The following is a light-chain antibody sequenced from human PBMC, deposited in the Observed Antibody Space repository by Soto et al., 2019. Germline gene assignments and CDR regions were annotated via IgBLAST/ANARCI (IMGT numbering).Light chain of an antibody. Sequence: DIQMTHSPSTLSASVGDRVTITCRASQSISYWLAWYQQKPGKAPKLLIYKASRLESGVSSRFSSSGSGTEFTLTISSLQPDDFATYYYQQYKTYPYTFGQGTKLEIK. CDR1: QSISYW. CDR2: KAS. CDR3: QQYKTYPYT. J-gene: IGKJ2*01. V-gene: IGKV1-5*03.